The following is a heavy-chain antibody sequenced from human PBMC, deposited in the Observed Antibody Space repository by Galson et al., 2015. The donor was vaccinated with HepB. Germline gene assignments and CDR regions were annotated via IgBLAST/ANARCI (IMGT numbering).Heavy chain of an antibody. CDR2: IWYDGSSK. V-gene: IGHV3-33*01. J-gene: IGHJ4*02. CDR3: ARDPGGYYFDY. CDR1: GLTFSSYG. Sequence: SLRLSCAASGLTFSSYGMHWVRQAPGKGLEWVAVIWYDGSSKYYADSVKGRFTISRDNSKNTLYLQMNSLRAEDTAVYYCARDPGGYYFDYWGQGTLVTVSS. D-gene: IGHD3-16*01.